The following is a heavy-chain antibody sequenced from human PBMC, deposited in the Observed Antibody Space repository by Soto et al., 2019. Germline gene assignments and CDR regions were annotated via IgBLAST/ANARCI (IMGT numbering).Heavy chain of an antibody. CDR3: ATEGNYYDSSGRRAHDFDY. CDR1: GYTFTSYY. D-gene: IGHD3-22*01. Sequence: ASVKVSCKASGYTFTSYYMNWVRQAPGQGLEWMGIINPSGGSTSYAQKFQGRVTMTRDTSTSTVYMELSSLRSEDTAVYYCATEGNYYDSSGRRAHDFDYWGQGTLVTVSS. CDR2: INPSGGST. V-gene: IGHV1-46*01. J-gene: IGHJ4*02.